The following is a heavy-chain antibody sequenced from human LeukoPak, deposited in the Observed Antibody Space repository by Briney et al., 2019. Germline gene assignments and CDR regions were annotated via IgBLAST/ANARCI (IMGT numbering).Heavy chain of an antibody. CDR1: GGSFSGYY. CDR3: ARHDWNDAIDY. J-gene: IGHJ4*02. D-gene: IGHD1-1*01. CDR2: INHSGST. V-gene: IGHV4-34*01. Sequence: PSETLSLTCAVYGGSFSGYYWSWIRQPPGKGLEWIGEINHSGSTNYNPSLKSRVTISVDTSKNQFSLKLSSVTAADTAVYYCARHDWNDAIDYWGQGTLVTVSS.